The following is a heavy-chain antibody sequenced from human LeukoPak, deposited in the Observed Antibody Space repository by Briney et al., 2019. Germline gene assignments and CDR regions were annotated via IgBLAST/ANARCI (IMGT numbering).Heavy chain of an antibody. CDR1: GFTFSSYA. CDR2: ISGSGYSA. D-gene: IGHD3-22*01. CDR3: ARGGDSSGYYYYFDY. Sequence: GGSLRLSCAASGFTFSSYAMSWVRQAPGKGLEWVSSISGSGYSAYHADSVKGRFTISRDNSKNTLYLQMNSLRAEDTAVYYCARGGDSSGYYYYFDYWGQGTLVTVSS. V-gene: IGHV3-23*01. J-gene: IGHJ4*02.